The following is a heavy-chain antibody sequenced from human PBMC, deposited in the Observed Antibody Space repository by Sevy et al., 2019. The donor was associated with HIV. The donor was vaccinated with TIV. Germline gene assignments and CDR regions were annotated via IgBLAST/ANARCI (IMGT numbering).Heavy chain of an antibody. CDR1: GLTFSRYG. J-gene: IGHJ4*02. V-gene: IGHV3-30*03. Sequence: GGSLRLSCAASGLTFSRYGMHWVRQAPGKGLDWVAVISFDGSSQYYADSVKGRFTISRDNSRKTVSLQMNSLRLEDTAVYYCEGNTVTTLRFDYWGQGTVVTVSS. CDR2: ISFDGSSQ. D-gene: IGHD4-4*01. CDR3: EGNTVTTLRFDY.